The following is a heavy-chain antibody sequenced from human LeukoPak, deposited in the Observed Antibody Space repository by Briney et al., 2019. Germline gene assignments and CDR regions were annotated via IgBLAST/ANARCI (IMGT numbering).Heavy chain of an antibody. D-gene: IGHD6-6*01. CDR3: AKSLVGQLDYYYYYMDV. Sequence: GGSLRLSCAASGFKFSYYWMTWVRQAPGKGLEWLAHIKESGSEKYYVDSVKGRFTISRDNVDDLVYLQMNSLRVEDTAVYYCAKSLVGQLDYYYYYMDVWGKGTTVTVSS. CDR1: GFKFSYYW. V-gene: IGHV3-7*01. CDR2: IKESGSEK. J-gene: IGHJ6*03.